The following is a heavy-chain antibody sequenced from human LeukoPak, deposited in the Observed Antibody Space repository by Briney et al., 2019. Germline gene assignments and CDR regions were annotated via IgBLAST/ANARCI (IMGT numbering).Heavy chain of an antibody. Sequence: SETLSLTCTVSSGSISSYYWSWIRQPPGKGLEWIGYIYYSGSTNYNPSLKSRVTISVDTSKNQFSLKLSSVTAADTAVYHCARGQPEEQWLVVGNWFDPWGQGTLVTVSS. CDR3: ARGQPEEQWLVVGNWFDP. D-gene: IGHD6-19*01. CDR2: IYYSGST. V-gene: IGHV4-59*01. CDR1: SGSISSYY. J-gene: IGHJ5*02.